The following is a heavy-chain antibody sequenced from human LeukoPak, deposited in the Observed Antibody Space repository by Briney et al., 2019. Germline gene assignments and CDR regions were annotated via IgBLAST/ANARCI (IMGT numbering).Heavy chain of an antibody. J-gene: IGHJ4*02. D-gene: IGHD6-19*01. CDR2: ISGSGGST. CDR1: GFTFSTYD. V-gene: IGHV3-23*01. Sequence: GGSLRLSCAASGFTFSTYDMSWVRQAPGKGLEWVSGISGSGGSTYYADSVKGRFTISRDNSKNALYLQMNSLRAEDTAVYYCAKARYTSGWYIFGHWGQGTRVTVSS. CDR3: AKARYTSGWYIFGH.